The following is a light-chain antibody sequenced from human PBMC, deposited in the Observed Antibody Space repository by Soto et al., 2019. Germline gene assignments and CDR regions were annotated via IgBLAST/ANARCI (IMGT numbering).Light chain of an antibody. CDR3: QQRSNWPPRIT. Sequence: EIVLTQSPATLSLSPGERATLSCRVSQSVSSYLAWYQQKPGQAPRLLIYDASNRATGIPARFSGSGSGTDFTLTISSLEPEDFAVYYCQQRSNWPPRITFGRGTKVDIK. CDR2: DAS. CDR1: QSVSSY. V-gene: IGKV3-11*01. J-gene: IGKJ3*01.